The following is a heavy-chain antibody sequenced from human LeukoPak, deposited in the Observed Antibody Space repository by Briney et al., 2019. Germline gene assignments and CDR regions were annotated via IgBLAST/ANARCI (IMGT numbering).Heavy chain of an antibody. CDR3: ARELQLWSRYYYYYMDV. V-gene: IGHV4-61*02. Sequence: PSETLSLTCTVSGGSISSGSYYWSWIRQPAGRGLEWIGRIYTSGSTNYNPSLKSRVTISVDTSKNQFSLKLSSVTAADTAVYYCARELQLWSRYYYYYMDVWGKGTTVTVSS. CDR2: IYTSGST. J-gene: IGHJ6*03. D-gene: IGHD5-18*01. CDR1: GGSISSGSYY.